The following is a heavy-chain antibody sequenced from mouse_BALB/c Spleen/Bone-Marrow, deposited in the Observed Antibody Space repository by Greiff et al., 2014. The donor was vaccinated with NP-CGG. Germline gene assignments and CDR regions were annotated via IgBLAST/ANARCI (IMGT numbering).Heavy chain of an antibody. J-gene: IGHJ3*01. CDR2: IDPSTGHT. CDR1: GFPFTTYW. Sequence: QVQLQQPGAELAKPGPSVKMSCKASGFPFTTYWMHWFKQRPGQGLEWIGYIDPSTGHTEYNQNFKGKATLTADKSSSTAYMQLSSLTSEDSAVYYCARPYRYDKEFAYWGQGTLVTVSA. D-gene: IGHD2-14*01. V-gene: IGHV1-7*01. CDR3: ARPYRYDKEFAY.